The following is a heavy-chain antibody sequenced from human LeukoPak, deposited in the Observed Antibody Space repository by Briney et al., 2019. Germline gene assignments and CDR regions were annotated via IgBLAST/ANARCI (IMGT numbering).Heavy chain of an antibody. CDR1: GFSFSNYA. CDR2: ISYDGSNK. J-gene: IGHJ6*02. CDR3: AKDEVTTYYYGMDV. V-gene: IGHV3-30*18. D-gene: IGHD4-17*01. Sequence: GGSLRLSCEASGFSFSNYAMHWVRQAPGKRLEWVAVISYDGSNKYYADSVKGRFTISRDNSKNTLYLQMNSLRAEDTAVYYCAKDEVTTYYYGMDVWGQGTTVTVSS.